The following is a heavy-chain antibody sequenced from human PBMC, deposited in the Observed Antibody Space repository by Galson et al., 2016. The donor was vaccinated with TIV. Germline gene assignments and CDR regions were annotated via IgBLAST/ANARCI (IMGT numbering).Heavy chain of an antibody. CDR2: INDGGDST. J-gene: IGHJ4*02. CDR1: GFTFSSYW. CDR3: AREAKADCLTGYLDY. Sequence: SLRLSCAASGFTFSSYWIHWVRQSPGKGLVWVSRINDGGDSTSYGDSVKGRFTISRDNAKNTVYLQMNSLRAEDTAIYYCAREAKADCLTGYLDYWCQGYIVTVSS. V-gene: IGHV3-74*01. D-gene: IGHD3-9*01.